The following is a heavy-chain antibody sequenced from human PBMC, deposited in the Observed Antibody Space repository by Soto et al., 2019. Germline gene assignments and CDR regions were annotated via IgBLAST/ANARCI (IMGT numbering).Heavy chain of an antibody. V-gene: IGHV4-31*03. D-gene: IGHD3-10*01. CDR1: GGSISSGGYY. CDR2: IYYSGST. J-gene: IGHJ4*02. CDR3: ASSMVRGPQGYYFDY. Sequence: SETLSLTCTVSGGSISSGGYYWSWIRQHPGKGLEWIGYIYYSGSTYYNPSLKSRVTISVDTSKNQFSLKLSSVTAADTAVYYCASSMVRGPQGYYFDYWGQGTLVTVSS.